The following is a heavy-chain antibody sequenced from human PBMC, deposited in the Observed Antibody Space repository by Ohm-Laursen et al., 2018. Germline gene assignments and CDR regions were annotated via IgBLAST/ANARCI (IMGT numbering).Heavy chain of an antibody. CDR1: GFTFDDYA. CDR3: AKDTASSGWYGMDY. Sequence: SLRLSCSASGFTFDDYAMHWVRQAPGKGLEWVSGISWNSGSIGYADSVKGRFTISRDNAKNSLYLQMNSLRAEDTALYYCAKDTASSGWYGMDYWGQGTLVTVSS. J-gene: IGHJ4*02. V-gene: IGHV3-9*01. CDR2: ISWNSGSI. D-gene: IGHD6-19*01.